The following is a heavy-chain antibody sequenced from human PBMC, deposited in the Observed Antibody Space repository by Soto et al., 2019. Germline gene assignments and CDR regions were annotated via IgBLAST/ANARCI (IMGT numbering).Heavy chain of an antibody. CDR2: IYYSGST. CDR1: GGSISSSSYY. V-gene: IGHV4-39*01. J-gene: IGHJ6*02. CDR3: ARLRRGSSWGGYYYGMDV. Sequence: QLQLQESGPGLVKPSETLSLTCTVSGGSISSSSYYWGWIRQPPGKGLEWIGSIYYSGSTYYNPSLKSRVTISVDTSKNQFSLKLSSVTAADTAVYYCARLRRGSSWGGYYYGMDVWGQGTTVTVSS. D-gene: IGHD6-6*01.